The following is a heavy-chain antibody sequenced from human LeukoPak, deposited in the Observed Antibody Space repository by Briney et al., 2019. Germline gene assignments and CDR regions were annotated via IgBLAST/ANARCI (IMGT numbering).Heavy chain of an antibody. J-gene: IGHJ6*02. V-gene: IGHV4-59*01. CDR3: ARGGSGYDSFYYYGMDV. CDR2: IYDSGST. D-gene: IGHD5-12*01. CDR1: GGSISSYY. Sequence: SETLSLTCTVSGGSISSYYWSWIRQPLGKGLEWIGYIYDSGSTNYNPSLKSRVTISVDTSKNQFSLKLSSVTAADTAVYYCARGGSGYDSFYYYGMDVWGQGTSVTVSS.